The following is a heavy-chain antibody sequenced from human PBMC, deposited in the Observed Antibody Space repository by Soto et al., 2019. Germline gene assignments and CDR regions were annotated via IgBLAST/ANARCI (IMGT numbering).Heavy chain of an antibody. CDR3: ATPLAARPLDNY. Sequence: QVQLVESGGGVVQPGRSLRLSCAASGFTFSSYAMHWVRQAPGKGLEWVAIISYDGSNKYYADSVKGRFTISRDNSKNPLYLQMTSLRAEDTAVYYCATPLAARPLDNYWGQGTLVTVSS. J-gene: IGHJ4*02. CDR2: ISYDGSNK. D-gene: IGHD6-6*01. V-gene: IGHV3-30-3*01. CDR1: GFTFSSYA.